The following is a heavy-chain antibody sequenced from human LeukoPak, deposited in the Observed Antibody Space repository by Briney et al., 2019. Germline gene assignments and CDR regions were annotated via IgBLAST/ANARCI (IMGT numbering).Heavy chain of an antibody. CDR3: ARGLSDSYGYGY. D-gene: IGHD5-18*01. J-gene: IGHJ4*02. Sequence: GGSLRLSCVGSGFTFTDHYMGWMRQAPGKGLEWVSSISSSSSYIYYADSVKGRFTISRDNAKNSLYLQMNSLRAEDTAVYYCARGLSDSYGYGYWGQGTLVTVSS. V-gene: IGHV3-11*06. CDR2: ISSSSSYI. CDR1: GFTFTDHY.